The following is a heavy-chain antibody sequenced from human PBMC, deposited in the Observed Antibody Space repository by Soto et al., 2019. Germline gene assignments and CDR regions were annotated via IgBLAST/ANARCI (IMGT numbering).Heavy chain of an antibody. D-gene: IGHD6-13*01. CDR2: IYHSGST. V-gene: IGHV4-38-2*01. CDR3: ARRQQLFDY. Sequence: SETLSLTCAVSGYSISSGYYWGWIRQPPGKGLEWIGSIYHSGSTYYNPSLKSRVTISVDTSKNQFSLKLSSVTAADTAVHYCARRQQLFDYWGQGTLVTVSS. CDR1: GYSISSGYY. J-gene: IGHJ4*02.